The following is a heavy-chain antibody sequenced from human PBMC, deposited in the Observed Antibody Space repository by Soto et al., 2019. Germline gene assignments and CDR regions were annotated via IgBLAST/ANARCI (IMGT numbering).Heavy chain of an antibody. Sequence: QVQLVQSGAEVKKPGSSVKVSCKASGGTFSSYAISWVRQAPGQGLEWMGGITLIFDTANYAQKFQGRVTTIADEATSTAYMELSSLRSEDTAVYYCARERARPHYHYGMDVWGQGTTVTVSS. J-gene: IGHJ6*02. D-gene: IGHD6-6*01. CDR3: ARERARPHYHYGMDV. CDR1: GGTFSSYA. V-gene: IGHV1-69*12. CDR2: ITLIFDTA.